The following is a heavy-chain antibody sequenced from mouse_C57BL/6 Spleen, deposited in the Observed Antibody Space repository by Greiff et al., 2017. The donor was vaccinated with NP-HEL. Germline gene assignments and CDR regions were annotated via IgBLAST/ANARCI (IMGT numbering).Heavy chain of an antibody. V-gene: IGHV1-50*01. CDR1: GYTFTSYW. Sequence: VKLQQPGAELVKPGASVKLSCKASGYTFTSYWMQWVKQRPGQGLEWIGEIDPSDSYTNYNQKFKGKATLTVDTSSSTAYMQLSSLTSEDSAVYYCARNWDVRWYFDVWGTGTTVTVSS. J-gene: IGHJ1*03. CDR3: ARNWDVRWYFDV. CDR2: IDPSDSYT. D-gene: IGHD4-1*01.